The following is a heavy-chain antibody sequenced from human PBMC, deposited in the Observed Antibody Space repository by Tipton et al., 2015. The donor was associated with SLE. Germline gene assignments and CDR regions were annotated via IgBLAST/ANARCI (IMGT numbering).Heavy chain of an antibody. J-gene: IGHJ4*02. CDR1: GYTFTNYA. CDR2: VHGGSGNT. V-gene: IGHV1-3*01. Sequence: QLVQSGAEVKRPGASVKVSCKASGYTFTNYAIHWVRQAPGQRLEWMGWVHGGSGNTKYSQKFQDRVTITRDTSATTAYMELSSLRPEDTALYYCARIDDYYDSSGYDYWGQGTLVIVSS. CDR3: ARIDDYYDSSGYDY. D-gene: IGHD3-22*01.